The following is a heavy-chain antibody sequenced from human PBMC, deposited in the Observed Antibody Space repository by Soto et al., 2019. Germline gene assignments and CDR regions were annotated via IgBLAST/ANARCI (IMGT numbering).Heavy chain of an antibody. J-gene: IGHJ4*02. CDR1: GGTFSSDA. Sequence: QVQLVQSGAEVKKPGSSVKVSCKASGGTFSSDAISWVRQAPGQGLEWMGGIIPIFGTADYAQKFQGRVTITADESTSTGNMELSSLRSEDTAVYYCASHYDSSGYYYRGLDYWGQGTLVTVSS. V-gene: IGHV1-69*12. CDR3: ASHYDSSGYYYRGLDY. D-gene: IGHD3-22*01. CDR2: IIPIFGTA.